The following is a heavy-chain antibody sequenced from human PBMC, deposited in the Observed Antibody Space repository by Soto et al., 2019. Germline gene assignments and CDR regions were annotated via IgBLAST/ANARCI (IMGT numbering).Heavy chain of an antibody. D-gene: IGHD1-26*01. CDR2: IYYSGST. Sequence: PSETLSLTCTVSGGSISSSSYYWGWIRQPPGKGLEWIGSIYYSGSTYYNPSLKSRVTISVDTSKNQFSLKLSSVTAADTAVYYCARLEYSGSYIFDYWGQGTLVTVS. V-gene: IGHV4-39*01. J-gene: IGHJ4*02. CDR1: GGSISSSSYY. CDR3: ARLEYSGSYIFDY.